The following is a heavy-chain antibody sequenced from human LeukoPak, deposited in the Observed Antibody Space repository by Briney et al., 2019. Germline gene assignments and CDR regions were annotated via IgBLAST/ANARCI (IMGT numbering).Heavy chain of an antibody. V-gene: IGHV1-69*04. J-gene: IGHJ6*02. CDR3: ARNNPMYYYDSSGYPYGMDV. Sequence: SVKVSCKASGGTFSSYAISWVRQAPGQGLEWMGRIIPILGIANYAQKFQGRVTITADKSTSTAYMELSSLRSEDTAVYYCARNNPMYYYDSSGYPYGMDVWGQGTTVTVSS. D-gene: IGHD3-22*01. CDR1: GGTFSSYA. CDR2: IIPILGIA.